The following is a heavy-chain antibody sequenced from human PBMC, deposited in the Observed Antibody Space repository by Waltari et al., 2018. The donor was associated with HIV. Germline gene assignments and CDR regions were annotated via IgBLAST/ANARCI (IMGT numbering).Heavy chain of an antibody. J-gene: IGHJ4*02. CDR2: INQSGST. D-gene: IGHD6-19*01. CDR1: GGSFSGYY. V-gene: IGHV4-34*01. Sequence: QVQLQQWGAGLLKPSETLSLTCAVYGGSFSGYYWSWIRQPPGKGLEWIGGINQSGSTNYNPSLKSRVTISVDTSKNQFSLKLSSVTAADTAVYYCASSGGGWYFDYWGQGTLVTVSS. CDR3: ASSGGGWYFDY.